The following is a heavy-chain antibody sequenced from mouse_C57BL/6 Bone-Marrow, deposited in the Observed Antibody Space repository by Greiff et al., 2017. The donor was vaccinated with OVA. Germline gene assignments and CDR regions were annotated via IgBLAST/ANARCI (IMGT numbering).Heavy chain of an antibody. V-gene: IGHV3-6*01. Sequence: EVKLQESGPGLVKPSQSLSLTCSVTGYSITSGYYWNWIRQFPGNKLEWMGYISYDGSNNYNPSLKNRISITRDTSKNQFFLKLNSVTTEDTATYYCARRGGNYPDYWGQGTTLTVSS. CDR1: GYSITSGYY. CDR2: ISYDGSN. CDR3: ARRGGNYPDY. J-gene: IGHJ2*01.